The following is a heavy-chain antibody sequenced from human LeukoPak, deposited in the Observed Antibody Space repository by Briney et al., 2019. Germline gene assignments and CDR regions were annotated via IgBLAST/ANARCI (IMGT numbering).Heavy chain of an antibody. V-gene: IGHV1-8*01. CDR1: GYTFTSYD. CDR3: ARELSQYSSSD. CDR2: MNPNSGNT. D-gene: IGHD6-6*01. J-gene: IGHJ4*02. Sequence: ASVKVSCKASGYTFTSYDINWVRQAAGQGLEWMGWMNPNSGNTGYAQKFQGRVTMTRDTSISTAYMELSRLRSDDTAVYYCARELSQYSSSDWGQGTLVTVSS.